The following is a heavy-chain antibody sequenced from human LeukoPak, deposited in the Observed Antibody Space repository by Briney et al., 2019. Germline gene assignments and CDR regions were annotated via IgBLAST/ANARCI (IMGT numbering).Heavy chain of an antibody. CDR2: ISSTGGII. D-gene: IGHD1-1*01. Sequence: PGGSLRLSCAAPGFTFSSYEMNWVRQAPGKGLEWVSYISSTGGIIYYADSVKGRFTISRDNAKNSLYLQMNSLRAEDTAVYYCARSSKTGTSFDYWGPGTLVTVSS. J-gene: IGHJ4*02. CDR1: GFTFSSYE. CDR3: ARSSKTGTSFDY. V-gene: IGHV3-48*03.